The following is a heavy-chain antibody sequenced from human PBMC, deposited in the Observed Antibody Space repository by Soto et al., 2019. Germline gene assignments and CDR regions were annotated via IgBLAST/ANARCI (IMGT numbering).Heavy chain of an antibody. V-gene: IGHV3-30*18. Sequence: GGSLRLSCAASGFTFSSYGMHWVRQAPGKGLEWVAVISYDGSNKYYADSVKGRFTISRDNSKNTLYLQMNSLRAEDTAVYYCAKDHIALAARGGYYGMDVCGQGTTVTVSS. D-gene: IGHD6-6*01. J-gene: IGHJ6*02. CDR1: GFTFSSYG. CDR3: AKDHIALAARGGYYGMDV. CDR2: ISYDGSNK.